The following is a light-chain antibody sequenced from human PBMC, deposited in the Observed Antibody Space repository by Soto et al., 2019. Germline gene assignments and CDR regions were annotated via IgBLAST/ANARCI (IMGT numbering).Light chain of an antibody. V-gene: IGKV3-11*01. J-gene: IGKJ1*01. Sequence: EVVLTQSPVTLSLSPGERSTLSCRASQSFRGLLAWYQQKPGQAPRLLIYDAYNRATGIPPRFSGSGSGTDLTLTISSLQPEDFATYYCQQSYSTPQTFGQGTKVDIK. CDR3: QQSYSTPQT. CDR1: QSFRGL. CDR2: DAY.